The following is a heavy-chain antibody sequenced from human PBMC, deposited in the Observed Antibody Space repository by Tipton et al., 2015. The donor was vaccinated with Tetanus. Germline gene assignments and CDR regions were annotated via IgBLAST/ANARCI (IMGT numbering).Heavy chain of an antibody. J-gene: IGHJ4*02. D-gene: IGHD3-10*01. CDR2: INHSGST. CDR3: ARHGSLGSGIPQFDY. CDR1: GGSFSGYY. Sequence: TLSLTCAVYGGSFSGYYWSWIRQPPGKGLEWIGEINHSGSTNYNPSLKSRVTISVDTSKNQFSLKLSSVTAADTAVYYCARHGSLGSGIPQFDYWGQGTLVTVSS. V-gene: IGHV4-34*01.